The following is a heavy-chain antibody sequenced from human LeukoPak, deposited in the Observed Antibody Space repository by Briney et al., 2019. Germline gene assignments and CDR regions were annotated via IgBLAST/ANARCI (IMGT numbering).Heavy chain of an antibody. CDR1: GDSIYNSDYY. CDR2: IFYGGST. Sequence: SETLSLTCTVSGDSIYNSDYYWGWIRQPPGKGLEWIGSIFYGGSTYYKPSLESRVTVSIATSKSQFSLNLRSVTAADTAVYYCARFGSRIQTGASFGFDSWGQGILVLVSS. CDR3: ARFGSRIQTGASFGFDS. V-gene: IGHV4-39*07. D-gene: IGHD3-10*01. J-gene: IGHJ4*02.